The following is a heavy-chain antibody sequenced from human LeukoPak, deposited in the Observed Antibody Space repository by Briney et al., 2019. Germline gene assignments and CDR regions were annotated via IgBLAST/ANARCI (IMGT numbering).Heavy chain of an antibody. CDR3: ARSGYCSGGSCGYFDY. J-gene: IGHJ4*02. CDR2: ISYDGSNE. CDR1: AFTFSDYA. D-gene: IGHD2-15*01. V-gene: IGHV3-30*04. Sequence: GGSLRLSCAASAFTFSDYAMHWVRQAPGKGLGWVAVISYDGSNEWYADSLQGRFTISRDNSKNTLYLQMNSLRAEDTAVYYCARSGYCSGGSCGYFDYWGQGTLVTVSS.